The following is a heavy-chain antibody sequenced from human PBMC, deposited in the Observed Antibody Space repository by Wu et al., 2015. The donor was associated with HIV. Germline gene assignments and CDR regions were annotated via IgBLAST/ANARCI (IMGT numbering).Heavy chain of an antibody. CDR3: ARVRTTEFHTIDS. J-gene: IGHJ5*01. Sequence: QVQLVQSGAEVKKPGASVSVSCQTSGYTFTDHYIHWVRQAPGQGLEWMGAFIPLFETATYAQKLQGRVTMTTDTSTSTAYMELRSLRSEDTAVYSCARVRTTEFHTIDSWGQGTLVTVSS. D-gene: IGHD1-14*01. CDR2: FIPLFETA. CDR1: GYTFTDHY. V-gene: IGHV1-18*04.